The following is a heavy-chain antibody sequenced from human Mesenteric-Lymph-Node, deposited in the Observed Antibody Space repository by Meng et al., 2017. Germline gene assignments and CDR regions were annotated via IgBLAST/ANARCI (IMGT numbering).Heavy chain of an antibody. CDR3: AKLAVRSAYGGYDY. Sequence: VQLMGAGGNLVTPGGVLGISCEASGSSNYVIYWVRQAPGKGLEWVSAITGDGSVTFYAESVKGRFTISKDNSKNTVHLQMNSLRVDDTAVYYCAKLAVRSAYGGYDYWGHGTLVTVSS. CDR1: GSSNYV. J-gene: IGHJ4*01. CDR2: ITGDGSVT. D-gene: IGHD4/OR15-4a*01. V-gene: IGHV3-23*01.